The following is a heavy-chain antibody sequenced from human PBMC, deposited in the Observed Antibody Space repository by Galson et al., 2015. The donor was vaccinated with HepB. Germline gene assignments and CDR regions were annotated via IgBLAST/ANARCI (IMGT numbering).Heavy chain of an antibody. CDR2: IGPYSGNT. CDR1: GYTFGRYI. CDR3: ARVGMTYYYFDY. D-gene: IGHD1-14*01. Sequence: SVKVSCKASGYTFGRYIITWLRQAPGQGLECLGWIGPYSGNTHYAQKLQGRVTMITDTSTSTAYMDLRSLRSDDTALYYCARVGMTYYYFDYWGQGTLVTVSS. J-gene: IGHJ4*02. V-gene: IGHV1-18*01.